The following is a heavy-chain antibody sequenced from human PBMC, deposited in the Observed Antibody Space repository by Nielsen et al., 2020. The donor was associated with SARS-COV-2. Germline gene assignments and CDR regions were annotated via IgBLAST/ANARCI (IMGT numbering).Heavy chain of an antibody. D-gene: IGHD2-2*01. CDR1: DNTFFSYS. J-gene: IGHJ6*03. Sequence: ASVKVSCKASDNTFFSYSITWVRQAPGQGLEWMGRLSANNGNVKYAQNLQGRVTMTTDASTRTVYMELRRLRSDDTAVYYCARVASGVVPGPLGIGMWYSYYYMDVWGKGTTVTVSS. CDR3: ARVASGVVPGPLGIGMWYSYYYMDV. V-gene: IGHV1-18*04. CDR2: LSANNGNV.